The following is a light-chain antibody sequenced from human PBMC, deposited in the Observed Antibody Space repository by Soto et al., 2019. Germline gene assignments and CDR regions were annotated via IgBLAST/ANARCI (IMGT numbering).Light chain of an antibody. V-gene: IGKV1-5*03. CDR1: PGVSNY. CDR2: KAS. Sequence: DIQVTQSPSSLSASVGDTVTITCRAGPGVSNYLAWYQQKPGNVPKLLISKASSLESGVPSRFSGSGSGTEFTLTISSLQPDDFASYYCQQYYSYPSFGQGTKVDIK. J-gene: IGKJ2*01. CDR3: QQYYSYPS.